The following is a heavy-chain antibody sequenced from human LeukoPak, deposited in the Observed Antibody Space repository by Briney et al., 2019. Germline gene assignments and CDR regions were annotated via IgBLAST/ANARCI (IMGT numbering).Heavy chain of an antibody. Sequence: GGSLRLSCAASGFTFSSYGMHWVRQAPGKGLEWVAFIRYDGSNKYYADSVKGRFTTSRDNSKNTLYLQMNSLRAEDTAVYYCAPRVVVISAPFDYWGLGTLVSVSS. CDR2: IRYDGSNK. J-gene: IGHJ4*02. V-gene: IGHV3-30*02. CDR1: GFTFSSYG. CDR3: APRVVVISAPFDY. D-gene: IGHD2-21*01.